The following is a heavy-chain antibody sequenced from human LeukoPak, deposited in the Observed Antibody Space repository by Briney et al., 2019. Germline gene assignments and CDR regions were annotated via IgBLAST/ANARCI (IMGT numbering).Heavy chain of an antibody. CDR3: ARVGYGDYSNLFDP. D-gene: IGHD4-17*01. V-gene: IGHV4-59*01. CDR2: IYYSGST. CDR1: GGSISSYY. J-gene: IGHJ5*02. Sequence: PSETLSLTCTVSGGSISSYYWSWIRQPPGKGLEWIGYIYYSGSTNYNPSLKSRVTISVDTSKNQFSLKLSSVTAADTAVYYCARVGYGDYSNLFDPWGQRTLVTVSS.